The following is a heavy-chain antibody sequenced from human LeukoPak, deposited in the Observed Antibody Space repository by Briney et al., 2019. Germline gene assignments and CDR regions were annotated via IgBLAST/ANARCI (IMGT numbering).Heavy chain of an antibody. Sequence: GGSLRLSCAASGFTVSGNEMSWVRQAPGKGLEWVAVMWYDGSNKYYADSVKGRFTISRDNSKNTLYLQMNSLRAEDTAVYYCAKDLAVRGVTGIDYWGQGTLVTVSS. CDR3: AKDLAVRGVTGIDY. D-gene: IGHD3-10*01. J-gene: IGHJ4*02. CDR1: GFTVSGNE. CDR2: MWYDGSNK. V-gene: IGHV3-33*06.